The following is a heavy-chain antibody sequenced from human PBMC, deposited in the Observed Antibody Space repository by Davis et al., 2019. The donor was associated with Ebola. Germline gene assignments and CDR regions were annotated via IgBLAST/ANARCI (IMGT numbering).Heavy chain of an antibody. V-gene: IGHV5-10-1*01. D-gene: IGHD1-26*01. Sequence: KVSCKGSGYSFTSYWISWVRQMPGKGLEWMGRIDPSDSYTNYSPSFQGHVSISADKSISTAYLQWSSLKASDTAMYYCARHSGTYYPYYYYGMDVWGQGTTVTVSS. CDR2: IDPSDSYT. CDR3: ARHSGTYYPYYYYGMDV. CDR1: GYSFTSYW. J-gene: IGHJ6*02.